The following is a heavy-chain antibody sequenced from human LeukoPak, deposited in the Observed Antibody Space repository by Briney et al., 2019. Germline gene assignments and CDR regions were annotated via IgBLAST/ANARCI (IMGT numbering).Heavy chain of an antibody. CDR2: MNPNSGNT. CDR3: AIGRNIPKQRALDI. V-gene: IGHV1-8*01. J-gene: IGHJ3*02. Sequence: VASVKVSCKASGYTFTSYDINLVRQATGQGLEWMGWMNPNSGNTGYAQKFQGRVTMTRNTSISTAYMELSSLRSEDTAVYYCAIGRNIPKQRALDIWGQGTMVTVSS. D-gene: IGHD2/OR15-2a*01. CDR1: GYTFTSYD.